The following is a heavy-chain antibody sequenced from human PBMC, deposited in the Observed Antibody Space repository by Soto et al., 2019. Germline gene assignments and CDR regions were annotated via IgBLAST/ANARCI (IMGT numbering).Heavy chain of an antibody. CDR1: GLSFTTAGVA. V-gene: IGHV2-5*01. CDR3: AHSDGGYEIIYFDF. J-gene: IGHJ4*02. CDR2: IYYNDDR. Sequence: SGPTLVNPTQTLRLTCTFSGLSFTTAGVAVGWIRQTPGGALEWLTLIYYNDDRRFSPSLKTRLTITGDTSKNQVVLSLTNVDPGDTATYFCAHSDGGYEIIYFDFWGQGIPVTVSS. D-gene: IGHD5-12*01.